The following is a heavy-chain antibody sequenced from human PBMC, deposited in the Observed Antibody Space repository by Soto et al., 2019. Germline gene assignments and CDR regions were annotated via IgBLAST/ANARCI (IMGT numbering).Heavy chain of an antibody. CDR2: ISSSSSTI. D-gene: IGHD3-10*01. J-gene: IGHJ4*02. CDR3: AREPPTWCGARGIFDY. V-gene: IGHV3-48*02. CDR1: GFTFSSYS. Sequence: EVQLVESGGGLVQPGGSLRLSCAASGFTFSSYSMNWVRQAPGKGLEWVSYISSSSSTIYYADAVKGRFTISRDNAKKSLYLQMKSLRDEDTAVYDCAREPPTWCGARGIFDYWGQGTLVTVSS.